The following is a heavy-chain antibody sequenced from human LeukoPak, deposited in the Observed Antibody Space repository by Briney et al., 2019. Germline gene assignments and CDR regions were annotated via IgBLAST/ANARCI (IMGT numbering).Heavy chain of an antibody. CDR3: AKGGERGYSTFDY. D-gene: IGHD5-18*01. Sequence: GGSLRLSCAASGFTFSFYGMHWVRQAPGKGLEWVAFISYDGGDKYYADSVKGRFTISRDNSKSTLYLQMNSLRAEDTAVYYCAKGGERGYSTFDYWGQGTLVTVSS. V-gene: IGHV3-30*18. CDR1: GFTFSFYG. J-gene: IGHJ4*02. CDR2: ISYDGGDK.